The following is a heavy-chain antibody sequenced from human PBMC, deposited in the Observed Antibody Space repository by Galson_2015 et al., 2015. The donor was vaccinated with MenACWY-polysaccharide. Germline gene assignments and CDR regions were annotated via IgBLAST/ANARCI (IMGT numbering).Heavy chain of an antibody. CDR2: INTDGSVT. Sequence: SLRLSCAASGFTFSNYWMHWVRHAPGKGLVWVPRINTDGSVTSYADSVKGRFTISRDNAKNRLLLQMNSLSVDDTAVYFCAKDLHWYGMDVWGHGTTVTVS. CDR3: AKDLHWYGMDV. CDR1: GFTFSNYW. V-gene: IGHV3-74*01. D-gene: IGHD3/OR15-3a*01. J-gene: IGHJ6*02.